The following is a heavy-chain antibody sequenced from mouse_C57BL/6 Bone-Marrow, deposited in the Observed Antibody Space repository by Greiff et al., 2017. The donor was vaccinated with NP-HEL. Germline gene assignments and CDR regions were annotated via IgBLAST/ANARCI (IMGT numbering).Heavy chain of an antibody. CDR2: IYPRSGNT. CDR1: GYTFTSYG. Sequence: QVQLQQSGAELARPGASVKLSCKASGYTFTSYGISWVKQRTGQGLEWIGEIYPRSGNTYYNEKFKGKATLTADKSSSTAYMELRSLTSEDSAVYFCAREGGGDYGSSYRYWYFDVWGTGTTVTVSS. CDR3: AREGGGDYGSSYRYWYFDV. J-gene: IGHJ1*03. V-gene: IGHV1-81*01. D-gene: IGHD1-1*01.